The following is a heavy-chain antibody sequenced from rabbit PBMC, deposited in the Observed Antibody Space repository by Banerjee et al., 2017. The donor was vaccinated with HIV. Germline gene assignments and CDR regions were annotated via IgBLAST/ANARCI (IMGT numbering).Heavy chain of an antibody. CDR1: GLSFSNKYV. CDR3: ASGYSDVVLNL. J-gene: IGHJ4*01. Sequence: QEQLVESGGGLVQPEGSLTLTCTASGLSFSNKYVMCWVRQAPGKGLEWIACINTNSGNAVYASWAKGPFTISKTSSTTVTLQMTSLTAADTATYFCASGYSDVVLNLWGQGTLVTVS. D-gene: IGHD1-1*01. V-gene: IGHV1S45*01. CDR2: INTNSGNA.